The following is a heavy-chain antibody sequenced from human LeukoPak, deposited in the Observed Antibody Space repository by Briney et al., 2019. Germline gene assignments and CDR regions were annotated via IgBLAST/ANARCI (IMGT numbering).Heavy chain of an antibody. Sequence: PSETLSLTCAVYGASFSGYYWSWIRQPPGKGLEWIGEINHSGSINYNPSLKSRVTISVDTSKNQFSLKLSSATAADTAVYYCARRNYYGSGSYTGFDPWGQGTLVTVSS. D-gene: IGHD3-10*01. CDR2: INHSGSI. V-gene: IGHV4-34*01. J-gene: IGHJ5*02. CDR1: GASFSGYY. CDR3: ARRNYYGSGSYTGFDP.